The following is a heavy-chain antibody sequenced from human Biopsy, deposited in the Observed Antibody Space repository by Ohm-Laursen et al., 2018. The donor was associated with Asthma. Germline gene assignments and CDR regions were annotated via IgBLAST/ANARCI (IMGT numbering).Heavy chain of an antibody. V-gene: IGHV4-30-2*01. CDR1: GDSINSGGYS. D-gene: IGHD3-22*01. CDR2: LFSSGAP. CDR3: ARMITMIQAANYYSYAMDV. J-gene: IGHJ6*02. Sequence: SQTLSLTWAVSGDSINSGGYSWDWDRPPPREGLEWVAYLFSSGAPSYNPSLKSRVTISVDRSKRQFSLKVNSVTAADTAVYYCARMITMIQAANYYSYAMDVWGQGTTVTVSS.